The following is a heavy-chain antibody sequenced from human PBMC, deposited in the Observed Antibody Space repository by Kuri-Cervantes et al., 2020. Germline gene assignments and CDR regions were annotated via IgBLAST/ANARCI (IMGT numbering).Heavy chain of an antibody. CDR1: GYTFTGYY. D-gene: IGHD6-19*01. Sequence: SVNVSCQATGYTFTGYYMHGVRPAPGQGLVWMGWINHNSGGTNYAQKFQGRVTMTSDKSISTLYMELSRLRSDDMDVFYCARRQWRSLEKWDWFDPWGQGTLVTVSS. CDR2: INHNSGGT. J-gene: IGHJ5*02. CDR3: ARRQWRSLEKWDWFDP. V-gene: IGHV1-2*02.